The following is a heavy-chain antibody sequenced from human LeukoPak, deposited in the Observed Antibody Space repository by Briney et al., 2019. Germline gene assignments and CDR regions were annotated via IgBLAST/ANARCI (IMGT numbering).Heavy chain of an antibody. J-gene: IGHJ4*02. Sequence: SETLSLTCTVSGGSISSSSYYSGWIRQPPGKGLEWIGSIYYSGSTYYNPSLKSRVTISVDTSKNQFSLKLSSVTAADTAVYYCARHSVGRVIDYWGQGTLVTVSS. CDR1: GGSISSSSYY. CDR2: IYYSGST. V-gene: IGHV4-39*01. CDR3: ARHSVGRVIDY. D-gene: IGHD3-10*01.